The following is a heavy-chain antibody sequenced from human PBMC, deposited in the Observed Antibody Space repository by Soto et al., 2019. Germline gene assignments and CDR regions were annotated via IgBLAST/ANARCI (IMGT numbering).Heavy chain of an antibody. V-gene: IGHV4-34*01. CDR1: GGSFSGYY. Sequence: QVQLQQWGAGLLKPSETLSLTCAVYGGSFSGYYWSWIRQPPGKGLEWIGEINHSGSTNYNPSLKSRVTISVDTSKNQFSLKLSSVTAADTAVYYCARERLRLPRGDAFDIWGQGTMVTVS. CDR2: INHSGST. CDR3: ARERLRLPRGDAFDI. J-gene: IGHJ3*02. D-gene: IGHD3-16*01.